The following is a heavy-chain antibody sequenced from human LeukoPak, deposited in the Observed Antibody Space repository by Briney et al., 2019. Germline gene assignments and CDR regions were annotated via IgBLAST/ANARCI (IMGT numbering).Heavy chain of an antibody. J-gene: IGHJ4*02. D-gene: IGHD6-19*01. CDR3: ARSRGSNGWYPLPSY. CDR2: IYYSGST. V-gene: IGHV4-39*07. Sequence: PSETLSLTCTVSGGSISSSSYYWGWIRQPPGKGLEWIGSIYYSGSTYYNPSLKSRVTISVDTSKNQFSLKLSSVTAADTAVYYCARSRGSNGWYPLPSYWGQGTLVTVSS. CDR1: GGSISSSSYY.